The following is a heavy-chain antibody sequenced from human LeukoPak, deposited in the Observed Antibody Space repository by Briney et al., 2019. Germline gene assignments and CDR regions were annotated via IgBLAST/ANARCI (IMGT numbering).Heavy chain of an antibody. CDR2: ISSSSTI. CDR3: ARATKYQLPHFDY. V-gene: IGHV3-48*01. J-gene: IGHJ4*02. CDR1: GFTFSSYS. Sequence: PGGSLRLSCAASGFTFSSYSMNWVRQAPGKGLEWVSYISSSSTIYYADSVKGRFTISRDNAKNSLYLQMNSLRAEDTAVYYCARATKYQLPHFDYWGQGTLVTVSS. D-gene: IGHD2-2*01.